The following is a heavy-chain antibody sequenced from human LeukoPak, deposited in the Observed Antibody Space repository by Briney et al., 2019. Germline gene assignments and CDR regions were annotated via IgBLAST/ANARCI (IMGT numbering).Heavy chain of an antibody. Sequence: ASVKVSCKASVGTFSSYAISWVRQAPGQGLEWMGGIIPIFGTANYAQKFQGRVTITADESTSTAYMELSSLRSEDTAVYYCARDPFTARPVGWFDPWGQGTLVTVSS. CDR2: IIPIFGTA. CDR1: VGTFSSYA. D-gene: IGHD6-6*01. J-gene: IGHJ5*02. V-gene: IGHV1-69*01. CDR3: ARDPFTARPVGWFDP.